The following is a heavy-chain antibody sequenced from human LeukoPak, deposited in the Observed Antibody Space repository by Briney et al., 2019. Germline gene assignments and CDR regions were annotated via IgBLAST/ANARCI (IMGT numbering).Heavy chain of an antibody. J-gene: IGHJ4*02. CDR1: GFTFDDYA. CDR3: AKDIGWLHIIH. CDR2: ISGDGGST. Sequence: GGSLSLSCAASGFTFDDYAMHWVRQAPGKGLEWVSLISGDGGSTYYADSVKGRFTISRDNSKNSLYLQMNSLRTEDTALYHCAKDIGWLHIIHWGQGTLVTVSS. V-gene: IGHV3-43*02. D-gene: IGHD5-24*01.